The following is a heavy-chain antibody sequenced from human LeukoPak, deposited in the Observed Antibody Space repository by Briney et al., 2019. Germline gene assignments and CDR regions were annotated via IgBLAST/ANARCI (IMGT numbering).Heavy chain of an antibody. CDR2: ISGSGGST. J-gene: IGHJ3*02. V-gene: IGHV3-23*01. Sequence: GGSLRLSCAASGFTFSDYYMSWIRQAPGKGLEWVSAISGSGGSTYYADSVKGRFTITRDNSKNTLYLQMNSLRAEDTAVYYCAKCIVVVPAAPFDIWGQGTMVTVSS. D-gene: IGHD2-2*01. CDR1: GFTFSDYY. CDR3: AKCIVVVPAAPFDI.